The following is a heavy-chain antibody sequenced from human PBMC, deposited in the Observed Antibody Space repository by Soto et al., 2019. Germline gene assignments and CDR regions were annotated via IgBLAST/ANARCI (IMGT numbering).Heavy chain of an antibody. J-gene: IGHJ6*02. CDR2: ISGSGGST. D-gene: IGHD3-22*01. CDR1: GFTSSSYA. CDR3: AKSHPRYDSSGYYGLAYYYYYGVDV. V-gene: IGHV3-23*01. Sequence: PGGSLRLSCAASGFTSSSYAMSWVRQAPGKGLEWVSAISGSGGSTYYADSVKGRFTISRDNSKNTLYLQMNSLRAEDTAVYYCAKSHPRYDSSGYYGLAYYYYYGVDVWGQGTTVTVSS.